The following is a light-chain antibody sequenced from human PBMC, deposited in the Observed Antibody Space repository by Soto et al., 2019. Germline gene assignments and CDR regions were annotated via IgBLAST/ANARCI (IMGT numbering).Light chain of an antibody. Sequence: DIVITQSPDSLAGSLFESATIKCKSIQNVLFSSNNKNYLAWYQQKPGQPPKLLIYWASTRESGVPDRFSGSGSGTDFTLTISSLQAEDVAVYYCQQYYSTPLTFGGGTKVDIK. CDR3: QQYYSTPLT. J-gene: IGKJ4*01. CDR1: QNVLFSSNNKNY. V-gene: IGKV4-1*01. CDR2: WAS.